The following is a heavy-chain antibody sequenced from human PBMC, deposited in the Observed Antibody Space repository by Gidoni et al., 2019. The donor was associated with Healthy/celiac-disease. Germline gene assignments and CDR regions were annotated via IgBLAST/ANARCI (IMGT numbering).Heavy chain of an antibody. D-gene: IGHD6-13*01. V-gene: IGHV4-31*03. CDR3: ARVSGQLVLDY. CDR1: GGSISSGGYY. Sequence: QVQLQESGPGLVKPSQTLSLNCTVSGGSISSGGYYWSWFRQHPGKGLAWIGYIYYSGSTYYNPSLKSRVTISVDTSKNQFSLKLSSVTAADTAVYYCARVSGQLVLDYWGQGTLVTVSS. J-gene: IGHJ4*02. CDR2: IYYSGST.